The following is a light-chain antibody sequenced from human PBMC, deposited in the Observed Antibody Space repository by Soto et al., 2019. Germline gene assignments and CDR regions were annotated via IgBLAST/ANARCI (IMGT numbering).Light chain of an antibody. Sequence: EIVLTQSPATLSLSPGERATLSCRASQSVSNNLGWYQQKPGQAPRLPIYDASNRATDIPARFSGSGSGTDFTLTINSLEPEDFAVYYCQQRSNWPRTFGQGTKVDIK. V-gene: IGKV3-11*01. J-gene: IGKJ2*01. CDR3: QQRSNWPRT. CDR1: QSVSNN. CDR2: DAS.